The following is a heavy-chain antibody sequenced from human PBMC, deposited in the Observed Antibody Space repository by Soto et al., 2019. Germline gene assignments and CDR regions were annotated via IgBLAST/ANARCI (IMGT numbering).Heavy chain of an antibody. D-gene: IGHD3-16*01. J-gene: IGHJ4*02. V-gene: IGHV3-15*01. CDR2: IKSKTDGGTT. Sequence: EVQLVESGGGLVKPGGSLRLSCAASGFTFSNAWMSWVRQAPGKGLEWVGRIKSKTDGGTTDYAAPVKGRFTISRDDSKNTLYLQMNSLKTEDTAVYYCTARARLGATTGRGGGQGTLVTVSS. CDR1: GFTFSNAW. CDR3: TARARLGATTGRG.